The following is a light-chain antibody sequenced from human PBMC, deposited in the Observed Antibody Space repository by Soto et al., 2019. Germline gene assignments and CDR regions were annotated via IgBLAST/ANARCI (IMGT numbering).Light chain of an antibody. Sequence: EVVLTQSPATLSLSPGETATLSCRASQSVSSYLAWYQQKPGQSPRLLIYDASNRATGIPARFNGSGSGTDFTLTISSLEPEDFAVYYCQQRRNWPPLTFGGGTKVEIK. J-gene: IGKJ4*01. CDR1: QSVSSY. CDR2: DAS. V-gene: IGKV3-11*01. CDR3: QQRRNWPPLT.